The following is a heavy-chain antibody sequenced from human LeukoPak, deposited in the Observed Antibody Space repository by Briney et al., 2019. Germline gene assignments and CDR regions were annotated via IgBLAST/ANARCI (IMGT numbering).Heavy chain of an antibody. J-gene: IGHJ4*02. CDR3: ARGTYSTSSKIFDY. Sequence: PSETLSLTCTVSGGSISNWGWIRQPPGKGLEWIGSIYYSGSTYYNPSLKSLVTISVDTSKIQFSLKLSSVTAADTAVYYCARGTYSTSSKIFDYWGQG. CDR1: GGSISN. CDR2: IYYSGST. V-gene: IGHV4-39*01. D-gene: IGHD6-6*01.